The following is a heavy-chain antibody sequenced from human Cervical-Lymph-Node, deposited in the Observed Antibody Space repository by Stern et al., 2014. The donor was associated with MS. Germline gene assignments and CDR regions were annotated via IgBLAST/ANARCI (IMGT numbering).Heavy chain of an antibody. CDR2: IIPIFGTA. J-gene: IGHJ6*02. D-gene: IGHD1-26*01. CDR3: ARGELKEGLVRGMDV. Sequence: VQLVQSGAGVKKPGASVNVACKASGGTFSSYAISWVRQAPGQGLEWMGGIIPIFGTANYAQKFQGRATTTADETTSTASMEASSLRSEDTVVYCGARGELKEGLVRGMDVWGQGTTVTVSS. CDR1: GGTFSSYA. V-gene: IGHV1-69*01.